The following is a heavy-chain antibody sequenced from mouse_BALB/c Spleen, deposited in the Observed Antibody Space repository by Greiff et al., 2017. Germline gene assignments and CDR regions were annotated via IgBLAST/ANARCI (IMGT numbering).Heavy chain of an antibody. J-gene: IGHJ3*01. V-gene: IGHV1-15*01. CDR3: TRDDGYYRFAY. CDR2: IDPETGGT. D-gene: IGHD2-3*01. Sequence: QVQLQQPGAELVRPGASVKLSCKASGYTFTSYWMNWVKQRPEQGLEWIGAIDPETGGTAYNQKFKGKATLTADKSSSTAYMELRSLTSEDSAVYYCTRDDGYYRFAYWGQGTLVTVSA. CDR1: GYTFTSYW.